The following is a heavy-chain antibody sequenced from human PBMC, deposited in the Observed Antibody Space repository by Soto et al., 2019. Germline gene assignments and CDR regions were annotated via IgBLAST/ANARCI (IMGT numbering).Heavy chain of an antibody. J-gene: IGHJ6*03. V-gene: IGHV4-39*01. CDR3: ARLYCSSTSCYYYYYMDV. Sequence: SETLSLTCTVSGGSISSSSYYWGWIRQPPGKGLVWIGSIYYSGGTYYNPSLKSRVTISVDTSKNQFSLKLSSVTAADTAVYFCARLYCSSTSCYYYYYMDVWGKGTTVTVSS. CDR2: IYYSGGT. D-gene: IGHD2-2*01. CDR1: GGSISSSSYY.